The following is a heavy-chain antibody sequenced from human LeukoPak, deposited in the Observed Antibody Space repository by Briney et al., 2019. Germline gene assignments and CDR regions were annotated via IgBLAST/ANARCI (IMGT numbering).Heavy chain of an antibody. CDR3: ARYKIQSVSDY. V-gene: IGHV3-48*01. J-gene: IGHJ4*02. CDR1: AFTFSSYS. CDR2: ISSGSSTI. D-gene: IGHD5-18*01. Sequence: GGSLSLSFAASAFTFSSYSMNWVRQAPGKGLEWVSYISSGSSTIYYADSVKGRFTISRDNAKNSLYLQMNSLRAEDTAVYYCARYKIQSVSDYWGQGTLVTVSS.